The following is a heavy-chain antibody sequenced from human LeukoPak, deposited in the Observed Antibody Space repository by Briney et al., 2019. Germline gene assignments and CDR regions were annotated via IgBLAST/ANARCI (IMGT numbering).Heavy chain of an antibody. V-gene: IGHV4-38-2*02. CDR3: ARGSAYSSGRGKLLNNWFDP. Sequence: SETLSLTCTVSGYSISSGYYWGWIRQPPGKGLEWIGEINHSGSTNYNPSLKSRVTISVDTSKNQFSLKLSSVTAADTAVYYCARGSAYSSGRGKLLNNWFDPWGQGTLVTVSP. CDR1: GYSISSGYY. CDR2: INHSGST. J-gene: IGHJ5*02. D-gene: IGHD6-19*01.